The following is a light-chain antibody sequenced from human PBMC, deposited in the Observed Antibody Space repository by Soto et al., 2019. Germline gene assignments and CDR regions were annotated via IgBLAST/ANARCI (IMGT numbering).Light chain of an antibody. Sequence: DVVVTQSPVSLPVTLGQPASISCRSSQSLVSSNGDTCLHWFQQRPGQSPRRLIYKASNRGSGVPDRFSGSGSGTDFTLKISRVEAEDVGVYYCMQYIHWPHTFGQGAKLEIK. CDR2: KAS. CDR1: QSLVSSNGDTC. CDR3: MQYIHWPHT. J-gene: IGKJ2*01. V-gene: IGKV2-30*01.